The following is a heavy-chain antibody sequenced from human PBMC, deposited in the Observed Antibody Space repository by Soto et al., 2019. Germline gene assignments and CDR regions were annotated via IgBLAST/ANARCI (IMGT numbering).Heavy chain of an antibody. J-gene: IGHJ4*02. CDR3: ARHSSGWYWHYYFDY. D-gene: IGHD6-19*01. CDR2: ISAYNGNT. V-gene: IGHV1-18*04. Sequence: EASVKVSFKASGYTFTSYGISWVRQAPGQGLEWMGWISAYNGNTNYAQKLQGRVTMTTDTSTSTAYMELRSLRSDDTAVYYCARHSSGWYWHYYFDYWGQGTLVTVSS. CDR1: GYTFTSYG.